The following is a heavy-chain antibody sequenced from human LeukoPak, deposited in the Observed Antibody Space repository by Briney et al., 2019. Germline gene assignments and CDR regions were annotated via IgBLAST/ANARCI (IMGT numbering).Heavy chain of an antibody. D-gene: IGHD5-12*01. CDR1: GYSFTSYW. CDR3: AMTPPRYSGYDPHFDY. CDR2: IYPGDSDT. V-gene: IGHV5-51*01. Sequence: GESLKISCKGSGYSFTSYWIGWVRQMPGKGLEWMGIIYPGDSDTRYSPSFQGQVTISADKSISTAYLQWSSLKASDTAMYYCAMTPPRYSGYDPHFDYWGQGTLVTVSS. J-gene: IGHJ4*02.